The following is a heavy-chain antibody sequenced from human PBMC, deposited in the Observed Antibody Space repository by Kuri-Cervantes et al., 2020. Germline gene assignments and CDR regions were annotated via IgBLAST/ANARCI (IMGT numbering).Heavy chain of an antibody. J-gene: IGHJ5*02. CDR3: SWGTYYYGSGTYGA. CDR2: ISGSGGST. CDR1: GFTFSSYA. D-gene: IGHD3-10*01. Sequence: GSLKISCAASGFTFSSYAMSWVRQAPGKGLEWVSAISGSGGSTYYADSVKGRFTISRDNSKNTLYLQMNSLRAEDTAVYYCSWGTYYYGSGTYGAWGLGTLVTVSS. V-gene: IGHV3-23*01.